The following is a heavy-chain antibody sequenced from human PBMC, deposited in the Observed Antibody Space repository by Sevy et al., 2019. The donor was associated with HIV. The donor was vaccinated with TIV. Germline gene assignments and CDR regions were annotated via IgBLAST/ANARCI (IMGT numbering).Heavy chain of an antibody. CDR2: IYNNIGST. J-gene: IGHJ4*02. CDR3: AGGAVVIGTAATPVLDF. V-gene: IGHV4-59*08. Sequence: SETLSLTCSVSDDSINSYYWSWIRQPPGKGLEWIGYIYNNIGSTSYNPSLTSRVTISVDTSKNQYSLRGTSVTAANTAVYYCAGGAVVIGTAATPVLDFWGQGTLVTVSS. D-gene: IGHD2-2*01. CDR1: DDSINSYY.